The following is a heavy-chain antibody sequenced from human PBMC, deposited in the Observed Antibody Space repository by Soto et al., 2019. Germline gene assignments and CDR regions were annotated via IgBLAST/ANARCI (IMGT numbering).Heavy chain of an antibody. D-gene: IGHD3-10*01. V-gene: IGHV4-39*02. CDR3: ARGQNYYGSGNRYKPRYNPYDF. J-gene: IGHJ4*02. CDR1: GGSISISSYY. Sequence: SETLSLTCSVSGGSISISSYYWGWIGQPPGKGLEWVGIIYFSGNTYYNPSLKSRVTISVDTSKNHFSLKLSSVTAADTAVYYCARGQNYYGSGNRYKPRYNPYDFWGQGTPVTVSS. CDR2: IYFSGNT.